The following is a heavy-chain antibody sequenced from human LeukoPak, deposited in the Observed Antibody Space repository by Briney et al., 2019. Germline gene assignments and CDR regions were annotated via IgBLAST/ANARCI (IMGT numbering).Heavy chain of an antibody. D-gene: IGHD6-13*01. CDR1: GYTFTGYY. CDR2: INPNSGGT. V-gene: IGHV1-2*02. Sequence: ASVKVSCKASGYTFTGYYMHWVGQAPGQGLEWMGWINPNSGGTNYAQKFQGRVTMTRDTSISTAYMELRRLRSDDTAVYYCAVASIAAAGDWVDPWGQGTLVTVSS. J-gene: IGHJ5*02. CDR3: AVASIAAAGDWVDP.